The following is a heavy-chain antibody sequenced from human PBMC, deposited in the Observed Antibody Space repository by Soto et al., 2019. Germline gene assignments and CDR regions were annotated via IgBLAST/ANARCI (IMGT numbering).Heavy chain of an antibody. Sequence: EVQLLESGGGLVQPGGSLRLSCAASGLTFSSYAMRWVRQAPGKGLEWVSAISGSGGSTYYADSVKGRFTIFRDNSKSTLYLQMNSRRAEDTAVYYGARPGSGSYSDYWGQGTLVTVSS. D-gene: IGHD1-26*01. CDR2: ISGSGGST. J-gene: IGHJ4*02. V-gene: IGHV3-23*01. CDR1: GLTFSSYA. CDR3: ARPGSGSYSDY.